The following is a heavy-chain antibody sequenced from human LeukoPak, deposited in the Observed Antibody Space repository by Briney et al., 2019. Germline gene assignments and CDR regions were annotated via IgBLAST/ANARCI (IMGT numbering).Heavy chain of an antibody. V-gene: IGHV3-30*18. Sequence: PGGSLRLSCAASGFTLSSYGMHWVRQAPGKGLEWVAVISYDGSNKYYADSVNGRFTISRDNSNNTLYLQMNSLRAEDTAVYYCAKQRAAAHPVFDYWGQGTLVTVSS. CDR3: AKQRAAAHPVFDY. J-gene: IGHJ4*02. D-gene: IGHD2-2*01. CDR2: ISYDGSNK. CDR1: GFTLSSYG.